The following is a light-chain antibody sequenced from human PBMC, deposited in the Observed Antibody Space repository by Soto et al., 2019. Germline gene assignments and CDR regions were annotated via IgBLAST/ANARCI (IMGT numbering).Light chain of an antibody. CDR2: GAS. Sequence: LFMTQSPSTLSVSPGERATLSCRASQSVSRNLAWYQQKPGQTPRLLMYGASTRATGITARFSGSGSGTELTINISSMKSEDFAVYYCQKYHKWTKFTFGGGKKVDIK. V-gene: IGKV3-15*01. CDR3: QKYHKWTKFT. CDR1: QSVSRN. J-gene: IGKJ4*01.